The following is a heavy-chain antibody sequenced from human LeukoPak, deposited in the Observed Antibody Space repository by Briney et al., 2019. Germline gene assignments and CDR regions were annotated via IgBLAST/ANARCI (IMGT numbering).Heavy chain of an antibody. CDR3: ARALPVVVVAATAGCWFDP. Sequence: ASVKVSCKASGYTFTGYYMHWVRQAPGQGLEWMGRINPNSGGTNYAQKFQGRVTMTRDTSISTAYMELSRLRSDDTAVYYRARALPVVVVAATAGCWFDPWGQGTLVTVSS. CDR1: GYTFTGYY. D-gene: IGHD2-15*01. CDR2: INPNSGGT. V-gene: IGHV1-2*06. J-gene: IGHJ5*02.